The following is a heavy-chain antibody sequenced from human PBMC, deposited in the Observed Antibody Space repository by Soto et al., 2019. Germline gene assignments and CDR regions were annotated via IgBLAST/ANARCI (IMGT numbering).Heavy chain of an antibody. CDR3: ASFFLEWLLHGMDV. CDR1: GYTFTGYY. CDR2: INPNSGGT. Sequence: GASVRVSCKASGYTFTGYYMHWVRQAPGQGLEWMGWINPNSGGTNYAQKFQGRVTMTRDTSISTAYMELSRLRSDDTAVYYCASFFLEWLLHGMDVWGQGTTVTVSS. V-gene: IGHV1-2*02. D-gene: IGHD3-3*01. J-gene: IGHJ6*02.